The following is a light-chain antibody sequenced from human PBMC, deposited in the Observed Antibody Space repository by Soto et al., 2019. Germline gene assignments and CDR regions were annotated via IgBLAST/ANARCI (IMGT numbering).Light chain of an antibody. CDR2: GAS. Sequence: EIVLTQSPGTLSFSPGERATLSCRASQSVSSTYLGWYQQKPGQAPRLLIYGASSRATGIPERFSGSGSGTDFILTISRLEPEDFAVYYCQQYGSSPLTFGGGTKVDIK. CDR1: QSVSSTY. V-gene: IGKV3-20*01. CDR3: QQYGSSPLT. J-gene: IGKJ4*01.